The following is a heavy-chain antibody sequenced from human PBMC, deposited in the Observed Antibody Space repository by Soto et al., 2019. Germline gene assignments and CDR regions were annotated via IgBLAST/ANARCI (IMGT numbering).Heavy chain of an antibody. D-gene: IGHD4-4*01. CDR3: ARGTVTTSTYYYGMDV. CDR1: GFSLSNARMG. V-gene: IGHV2-26*01. CDR2: IFSNDEK. J-gene: IGHJ6*02. Sequence: SGPTLVNPTETLTLTCTVSGFSLSNARMGVSWIRQPPGKALEWLAHIFSNDEKSYSTSLKSRLTISKDTSKSQVVLTMTNMDPVDTATYYCARGTVTTSTYYYGMDVWGQGTTVTVSS.